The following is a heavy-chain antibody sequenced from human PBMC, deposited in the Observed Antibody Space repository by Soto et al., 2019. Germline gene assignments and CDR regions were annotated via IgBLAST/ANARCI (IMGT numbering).Heavy chain of an antibody. J-gene: IGHJ6*02. CDR1: GGSFSGYY. Sequence: KPSETLSLTCAVYGGSFSGYYWSWIRQPPGKGLEWIGEINHSGSTNYNPSLKSRVTISVDTSKNQFSLKLSSVTAADTAVYYCARGRTVIHYYYYGMDVWGQGTTVTVSS. CDR3: ARGRTVIHYYYYGMDV. CDR2: INHSGST. V-gene: IGHV4-34*01. D-gene: IGHD4-4*01.